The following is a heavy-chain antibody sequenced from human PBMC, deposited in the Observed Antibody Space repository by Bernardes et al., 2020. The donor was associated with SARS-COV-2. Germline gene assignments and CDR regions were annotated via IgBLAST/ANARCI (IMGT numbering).Heavy chain of an antibody. CDR1: GFTLSDFA. V-gene: IGHV3-7*03. CDR2: IKRDGSET. J-gene: IGHJ6*02. Sequence: GGSLRLSCAASGFTLSDFAMSWVRQTPGKGLEWVANIKRDGSETYYVDSVKGRFTISRDNAKNLVFLQMNSLRAEDTAVFYCARSAGMDVWGQGTMVTVSS. CDR3: ARSAGMDV.